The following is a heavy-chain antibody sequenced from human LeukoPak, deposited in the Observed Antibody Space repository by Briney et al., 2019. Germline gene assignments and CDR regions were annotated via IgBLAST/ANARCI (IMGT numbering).Heavy chain of an antibody. D-gene: IGHD6-13*01. CDR2: INPSGGST. J-gene: IGHJ4*02. V-gene: IGHV1-46*01. Sequence: EASVKVSCTASGYTFTSYYMHWVRQAPGQGLEWMGIINPSGGSTSYAQKFQGRVTMTRDTSTSTVYMELSSLRSEDTAVYYCARETIAAAGTQTWGQGTLVTASS. CDR3: ARETIAAAGTQT. CDR1: GYTFTSYY.